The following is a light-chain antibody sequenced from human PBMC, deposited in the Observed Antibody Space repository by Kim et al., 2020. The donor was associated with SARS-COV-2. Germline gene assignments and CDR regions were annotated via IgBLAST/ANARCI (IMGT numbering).Light chain of an antibody. CDR1: QCVNTY. V-gene: IGKV3-11*01. CDR3: NNRAGLPLT. Sequence: EIVLTQSPATLSLSPGERATLSCRASQCVNTYLAWYQQKPGQAPSLLIYDASRRATGVPARFSGSGSGTDFTLTIASLQPEDFAVYYCNNRAGLPLTFVAGTKVE. CDR2: DAS. J-gene: IGKJ4*01.